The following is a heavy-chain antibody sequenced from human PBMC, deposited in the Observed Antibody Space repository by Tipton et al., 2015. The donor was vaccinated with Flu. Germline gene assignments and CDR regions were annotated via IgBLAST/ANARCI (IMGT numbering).Heavy chain of an antibody. CDR2: IYPGDSDT. Sequence: VQSGAEVKKPGESQTISCQGSGYDFTSAWIAWVRLTPGKGLEWIGTIYPGDSDTTYNPSFEGQVTISAAKFISTAYLQWSSLRTSDSAIYFCARRSALDAFDIWGQGTVLAVSP. CDR3: ARRSALDAFDI. CDR1: GYDFTSAW. V-gene: IGHV5-51*03. J-gene: IGHJ3*02.